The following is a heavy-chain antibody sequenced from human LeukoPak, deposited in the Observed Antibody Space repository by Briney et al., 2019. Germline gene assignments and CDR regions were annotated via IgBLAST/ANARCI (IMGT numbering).Heavy chain of an antibody. CDR3: ARDYYDRSGFGQVYFDY. J-gene: IGHJ4*02. Sequence: ASVKVSCKASGYTFTGYYMHWVRQAPGQGLEWMGWINPNSGGTNYAQKFQGRVTMTRDTSISTAYMELSRLRSDDTAVYYCARDYYDRSGFGQVYFDYWGQGTLVTVSS. CDR1: GYTFTGYY. CDR2: INPNSGGT. D-gene: IGHD3-22*01. V-gene: IGHV1-2*02.